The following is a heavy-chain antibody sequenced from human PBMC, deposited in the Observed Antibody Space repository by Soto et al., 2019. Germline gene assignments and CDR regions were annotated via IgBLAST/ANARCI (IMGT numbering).Heavy chain of an antibody. V-gene: IGHV1-69*12. CDR3: ATSQVIVERGDYYYYGMDV. Sequence: QVQLVQSGAEVKKPGSSVKVSCKASGGTFSSYAISWLRQAPGQGLEWMGGIIPIFGTANYPHKFQGRVTITAYESTSTAYMELSSLRSEDTAAYYCATSQVIVERGDYYYYGMDVWGQGTTVTVSS. CDR1: GGTFSSYA. D-gene: IGHD1-1*01. J-gene: IGHJ6*02. CDR2: IIPIFGTA.